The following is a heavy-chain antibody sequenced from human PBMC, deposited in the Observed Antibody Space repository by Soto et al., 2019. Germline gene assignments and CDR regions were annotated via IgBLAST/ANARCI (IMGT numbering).Heavy chain of an antibody. D-gene: IGHD2-15*01. CDR3: AIEKVVAAAVHVVAI. V-gene: IGHV3-48*01. J-gene: IGHJ3*02. Sequence: EVQLVESGGGLVQPGGSLRHTCAASGFTFSIYSMNLVRPAPGKGLVWVSYILPGSSPIFYADSVKGRFTISRDNDKNSLYLQMNIRRAEDRALYYCAIEKVVAAAVHVVAIWGRGAMVTVSS. CDR1: GFTFSIYS. CDR2: ILPGSSPI.